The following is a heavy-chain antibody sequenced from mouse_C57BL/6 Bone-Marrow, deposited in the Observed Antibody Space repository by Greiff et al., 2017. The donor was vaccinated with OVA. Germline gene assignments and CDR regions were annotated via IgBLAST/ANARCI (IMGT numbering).Heavy chain of an antibody. CDR1: GFSLTSYG. J-gene: IGHJ1*03. D-gene: IGHD2-14*01. V-gene: IGHV2-5*01. CDR2: IWRGGST. CDR3: AKMRGTSYWYFDV. Sequence: VQLQESGPGLVQPSQSLSITCTVSGFSLTSYGVHWVRQSPGKGLEWLGVIWRGGSTDYNAAFMSRLSITNDNSKSQVFFKMNSLQADDTAIYCCAKMRGTSYWYFDVWGTGTTVTVSS.